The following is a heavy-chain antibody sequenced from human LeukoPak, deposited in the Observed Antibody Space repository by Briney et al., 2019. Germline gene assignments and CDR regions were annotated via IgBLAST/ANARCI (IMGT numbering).Heavy chain of an antibody. D-gene: IGHD3-22*01. Sequence: SETLSLTCTVSGGSISSYYWSWIRQPPGKGLEWIGYIYYSGSTNYNPSLKSRVTISVDTSKNQFSLKLSSVTAADTAVYYCARIGIVEEDYYYDSSGQFDYWGQGTLVTVSS. V-gene: IGHV4-59*08. CDR2: IYYSGST. J-gene: IGHJ4*02. CDR1: GGSISSYY. CDR3: ARIGIVEEDYYYDSSGQFDY.